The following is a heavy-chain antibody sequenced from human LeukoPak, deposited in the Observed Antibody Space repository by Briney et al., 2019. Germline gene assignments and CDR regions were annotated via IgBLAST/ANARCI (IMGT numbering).Heavy chain of an antibody. V-gene: IGHV3-23*01. CDR3: AKGTSSSCYSAPNY. D-gene: IGHD2-15*01. CDR1: GFTFSSYW. Sequence: GGSLRLSCAASGFTFSSYWMHWVRQAPGKGLEWVSAICSNDNNTYYANSVKGRSTISRDNSKNTLSLQLNSLRAEDTAVYYCAKGTSSSCYSAPNYWGQGTLVTVSS. J-gene: IGHJ4*02. CDR2: ICSNDNNT.